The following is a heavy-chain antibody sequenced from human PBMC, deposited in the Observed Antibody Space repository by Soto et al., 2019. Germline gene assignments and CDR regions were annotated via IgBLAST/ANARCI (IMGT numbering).Heavy chain of an antibody. D-gene: IGHD2-21*01. J-gene: IGHJ4*02. V-gene: IGHV4-30-4*01. CDR2: IYYSGST. CDR1: GGSISSGDYY. CDR3: ARARIPKEARTYYFDY. Sequence: SETLSLTCTVSGGSISSGDYYWSWIRQPPGKGLEWIGYIYYSGSTYYNPSLKSRVTISVDTSKNQFSLKLSSVTAADTAVYYCARARIPKEARTYYFDYWGQGTLVTVSS.